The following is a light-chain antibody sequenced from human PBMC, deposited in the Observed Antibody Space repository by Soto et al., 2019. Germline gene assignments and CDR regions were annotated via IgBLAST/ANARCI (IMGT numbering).Light chain of an antibody. CDR1: QSIDGW. CDR2: KSS. CDR3: QHYTISGCT. J-gene: IGKJ2*02. Sequence: DIQLTQSPSPLSASIGDRVTITCRASQSIDGWLAWYQQKPGEAPKLLIYKSSTSQPGVPSRFSGSGSGTDFTLTISTLQPGDFATYYCQHYTISGCTFGQGTKLEIK. V-gene: IGKV1-5*03.